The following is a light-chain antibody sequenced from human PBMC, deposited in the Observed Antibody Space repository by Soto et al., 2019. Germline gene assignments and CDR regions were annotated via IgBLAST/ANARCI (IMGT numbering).Light chain of an antibody. Sequence: EIVLTQSPGTLSLSPGERATLSCRASQSFTSSYLAWYQQKPGQAPRLLIYGPSSRATGIPDRFSASGSGTDFTLTISRLEPEDFAVYYCQQYGGSPLYTFGQGTKLEIK. CDR3: QQYGGSPLYT. V-gene: IGKV3-20*01. CDR2: GPS. CDR1: QSFTSSY. J-gene: IGKJ2*01.